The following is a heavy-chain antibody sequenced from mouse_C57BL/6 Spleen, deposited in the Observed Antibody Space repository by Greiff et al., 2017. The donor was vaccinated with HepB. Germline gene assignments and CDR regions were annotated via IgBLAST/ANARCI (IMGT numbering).Heavy chain of an antibody. CDR2: ISSGGSYT. CDR3: ARHGYYEWFAY. CDR1: GFTFSSYG. V-gene: IGHV5-6*01. Sequence: EVMLVESGGDLVKPGGSLKLSCAASGFTFSSYGMSWVRQTPDKRLEWVATISSGGSYTYYPDSVKGRFTISRDNAKNTLYLQMSSLKSEDTAMYYCARHGYYEWFAYWGQGTLVTVSA. D-gene: IGHD2-3*01. J-gene: IGHJ3*01.